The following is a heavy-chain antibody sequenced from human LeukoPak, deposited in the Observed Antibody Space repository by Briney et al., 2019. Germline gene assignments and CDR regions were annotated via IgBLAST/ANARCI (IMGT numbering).Heavy chain of an antibody. CDR1: GGSISSSSYY. Sequence: SETLSLTCTVSGGSISSSSYYWGWIRQPPGKGLEWIGSIYYSGSTYYNPSLKSRVTISVDTSKNQFSLKLSSVTAADTAVYYCARLTKDDSGSYRFGKKKRGYMDVWGKGTTVTISS. CDR2: IYYSGST. J-gene: IGHJ6*03. D-gene: IGHD3-10*01. V-gene: IGHV4-39*07. CDR3: ARLTKDDSGSYRFGKKKRGYMDV.